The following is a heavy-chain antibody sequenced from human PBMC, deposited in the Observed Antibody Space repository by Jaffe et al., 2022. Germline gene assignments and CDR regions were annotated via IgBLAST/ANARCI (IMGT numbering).Heavy chain of an antibody. Sequence: EVQLLESGGGLVQPGGSLRLSCVVSGFTFSSYAMTWVRQAPGKGLEWVSGISGSGGGTYYADSLKGRFTISRDNSKNTLYLQMNGLRAEDTAVYYCAKGQLYYDYIWGSYRDYYYYMDVWGKGTTVTVSS. J-gene: IGHJ6*03. CDR1: GFTFSSYA. CDR3: AKGQLYYDYIWGSYRDYYYYMDV. D-gene: IGHD3-16*02. CDR2: ISGSGGGT. V-gene: IGHV3-23*01.